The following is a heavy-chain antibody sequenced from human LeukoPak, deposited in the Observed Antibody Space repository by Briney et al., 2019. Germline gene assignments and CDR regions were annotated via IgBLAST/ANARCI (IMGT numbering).Heavy chain of an antibody. V-gene: IGHV4-31*03. CDR1: GGSISSGGYY. D-gene: IGHD2-21*02. CDR3: ARVAYCGGDCYSQAFDI. CDR2: IYYSGST. J-gene: IGHJ3*02. Sequence: PSQTLSLTCTVSGGSISSGGYYWSWIRQHPGKGLEWIGYIYYSGSTYYNPSLKSRVTISVDTSKNQFSLKLSSVTAADTAVYYCARVAYCGGDCYSQAFDIWGQGTMVTVSS.